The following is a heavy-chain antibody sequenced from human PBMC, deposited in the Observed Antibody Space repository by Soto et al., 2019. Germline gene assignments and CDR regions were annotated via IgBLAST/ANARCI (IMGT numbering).Heavy chain of an antibody. CDR3: ASDPGPDYGDHGGDY. V-gene: IGHV3-30-3*01. Sequence: GGSLRLSCAASGFTFSSYAMHWVRQAPGKGLEWVAVISYDGSNKYYADSVKGRFTISRDNSKNTLYLQMNSLRAEDTAVYYCASDPGPDYGDHGGDYWGQGTLVTVSS. CDR2: ISYDGSNK. D-gene: IGHD4-17*01. CDR1: GFTFSSYA. J-gene: IGHJ4*02.